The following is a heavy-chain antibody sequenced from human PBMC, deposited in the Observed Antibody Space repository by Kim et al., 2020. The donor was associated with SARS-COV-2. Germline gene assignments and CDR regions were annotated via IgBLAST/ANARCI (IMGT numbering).Heavy chain of an antibody. V-gene: IGHV3-23*01. J-gene: IGHJ3*02. CDR3: AKEITRTVLDAFDI. Sequence: ADSAKGRFTIYRDNSKNTLYLQMNSLRAEDTAVYYCAKEITRTVLDAFDIWGQGTMVTVSS. D-gene: IGHD1-20*01.